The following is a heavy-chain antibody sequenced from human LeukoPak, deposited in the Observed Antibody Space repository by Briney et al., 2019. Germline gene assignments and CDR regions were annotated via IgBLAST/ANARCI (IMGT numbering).Heavy chain of an antibody. CDR2: IKQDGSEK. CDR1: GFTFSSYA. V-gene: IGHV3-7*01. CDR3: ARSDEGAFDI. J-gene: IGHJ3*02. Sequence: GGSLRLSCAASGFTFSSYAMSWVRQAPGKGLEWVANIKQDGSEKYYVDPVKGRFTISRDNAKNSLYLQMNSLRAEDTAVYYCARSDEGAFDIWGQGTMVTVSS.